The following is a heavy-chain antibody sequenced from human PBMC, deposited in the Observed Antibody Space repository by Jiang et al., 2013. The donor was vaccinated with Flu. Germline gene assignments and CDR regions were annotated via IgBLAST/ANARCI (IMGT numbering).Heavy chain of an antibody. Sequence: PTQTLTLTXTFSGFSLSTSGMCVSWIRQPPGKALEWLALIDWDDDKYYSTSLKTRLTISKDTSKNQVVLTMTNMDPVDTATYYCARISGSYSNAFDIWGQGTMVTVSS. J-gene: IGHJ3*02. CDR3: ARISGSYSNAFDI. CDR1: GFSLSTSGMC. V-gene: IGHV2-70*01. CDR2: IDWDDDK. D-gene: IGHD1-26*01.